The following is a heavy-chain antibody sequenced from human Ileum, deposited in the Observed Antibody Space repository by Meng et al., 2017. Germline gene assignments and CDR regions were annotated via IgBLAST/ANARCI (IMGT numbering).Heavy chain of an antibody. J-gene: IGHJ4*02. D-gene: IGHD3-16*01. CDR2: ISGSGGST. V-gene: IGHV3-23*01. Sequence: GGSLRLSCAASGFTFSSYAMSWVRQAPGKGREWVSAISGSGGSTYYADSVKGRFTISRDNSKNTLYLQMNSLRAEDTDVYYCAKGGKDYVWGSFDYWGQGTLVTVSS. CDR3: AKGGKDYVWGSFDY. CDR1: GFTFSSYA.